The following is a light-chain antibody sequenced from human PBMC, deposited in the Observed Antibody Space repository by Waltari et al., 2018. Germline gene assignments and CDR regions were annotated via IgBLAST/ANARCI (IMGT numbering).Light chain of an antibody. J-gene: IGLJ3*02. V-gene: IGLV3-1*01. CDR3: QALGSNRWV. Sequence: SNELTQPPSVSVSPGQTASITCPGDILGSKYASWYQHKPGQSPLLVIYQDINRPSGIPERFSGSKSGNTATLTISGTQAMDDADYYCQALGSNRWVFGGGTKLTVL. CDR2: QDI. CDR1: ILGSKY.